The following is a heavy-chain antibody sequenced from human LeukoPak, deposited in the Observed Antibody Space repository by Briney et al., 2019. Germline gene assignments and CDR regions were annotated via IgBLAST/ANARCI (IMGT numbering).Heavy chain of an antibody. CDR2: IWYDGSNK. D-gene: IGHD2-2*02. CDR1: GFTFSSYG. Sequence: GRSLRLSCAASGFTFSSYGMHWVRQAPGKGLEWVAVIWYDGSNKYYADSVKGRFTISRDNSKNTLYLQMNSLRAEDTAVYYCAREAVVVPAAIGYFQHWGQGTLVTLSS. V-gene: IGHV3-33*01. J-gene: IGHJ1*01. CDR3: AREAVVVPAAIGYFQH.